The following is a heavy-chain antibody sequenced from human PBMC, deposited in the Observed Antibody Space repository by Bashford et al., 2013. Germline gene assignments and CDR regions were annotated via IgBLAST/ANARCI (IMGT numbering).Heavy chain of an antibody. CDR3: AKVTMSFDLYYGLDV. CDR1: GFTFDDYA. Sequence: GGSLRLSCAASGFTFDDYAMHWVRQGPGKGLEWVSGISWNSDNIGYADSVKGRFSISRDNAKNSLYLQMNSLRTEDTALYYCAKVTMSFDLYYGLDVWGQGTAVTVSS. CDR2: ISWNSDNI. J-gene: IGHJ6*02. D-gene: IGHD3-16*01. V-gene: IGHV3-9*01.